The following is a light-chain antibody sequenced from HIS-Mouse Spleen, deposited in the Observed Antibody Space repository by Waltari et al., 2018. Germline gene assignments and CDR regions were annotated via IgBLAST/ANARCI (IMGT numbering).Light chain of an antibody. CDR1: SGSIASNY. J-gene: IGLJ3*02. CDR2: EDN. Sequence: PEETVTISCTRSSGSIASNYVQWYQQRPGSAPTTVIYEDNQRPSGVPDRFSGSIDSSSNSASLTISGLKTEDEADYYCQSYDSSNLVFGGGTKLTVL. CDR3: QSYDSSNLV. V-gene: IGLV6-57*03.